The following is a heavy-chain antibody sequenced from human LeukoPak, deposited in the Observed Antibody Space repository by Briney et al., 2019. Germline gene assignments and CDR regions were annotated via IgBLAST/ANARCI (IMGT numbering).Heavy chain of an antibody. CDR1: GGSISSYY. Sequence: SETLSLTCTVSGGSISSYYWSWIRQPPGKGLEWIGYIYYSGSTNYNPSLKSRVTISVDTSKNQFSLKLSSVTAADTAVYYCAREKRYGSGWYYFDYWGQGTLVTVSS. J-gene: IGHJ4*02. CDR2: IYYSGST. CDR3: AREKRYGSGWYYFDY. V-gene: IGHV4-59*12. D-gene: IGHD6-19*01.